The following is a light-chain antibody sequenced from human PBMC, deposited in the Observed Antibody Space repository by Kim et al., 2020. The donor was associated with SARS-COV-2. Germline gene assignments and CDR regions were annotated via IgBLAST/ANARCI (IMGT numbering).Light chain of an antibody. CDR1: QSVSSSY. J-gene: IGKJ2*01. CDR2: GAS. V-gene: IGKV3-20*01. CDR3: QQYGSSSYT. Sequence: EVVLTQSPGTLSLSPGERATLSCRASQSVSSSYLAWYQQKPGQAPRLLIYGASIRATGIPDRFSGSGSGTDFTLTIRRLEPEDFAVYYCQQYGSSSYTFGQGTKLEI.